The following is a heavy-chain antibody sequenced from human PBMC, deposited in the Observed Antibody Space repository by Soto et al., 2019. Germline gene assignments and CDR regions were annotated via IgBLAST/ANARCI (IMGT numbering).Heavy chain of an antibody. V-gene: IGHV3-49*03. J-gene: IGHJ4*02. CDR3: TRRGLMVRGVIIPTTSDY. Sequence: GGSLRLSCTASGFTFGDYAMSWFRQAPGKGLEWVGFIRSKAYGGTTEYAASVKGRFTISRDDSKSIAYLQMNSLKTEDTAVYYCTRRGLMVRGVIIPTTSDYWGQGTLVTVSS. D-gene: IGHD3-10*01. CDR1: GFTFGDYA. CDR2: IRSKAYGGTT.